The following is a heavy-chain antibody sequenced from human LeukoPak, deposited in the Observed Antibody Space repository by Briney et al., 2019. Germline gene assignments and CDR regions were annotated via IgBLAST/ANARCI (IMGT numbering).Heavy chain of an antibody. CDR3: ARPTNNYGDAFDY. D-gene: IGHD4-17*01. J-gene: IGHJ4*02. V-gene: IGHV1-2*06. Sequence: ASVKVSCKASGYTFTGYFMHWVRQAPGQGLEWMVRINPNSGGANYAQKFQGRVTMTRDTSISTAYMELSRLRSDDTAVYYCARPTNNYGDAFDYWGQGTLVTVSS. CDR2: INPNSGGA. CDR1: GYTFTGYF.